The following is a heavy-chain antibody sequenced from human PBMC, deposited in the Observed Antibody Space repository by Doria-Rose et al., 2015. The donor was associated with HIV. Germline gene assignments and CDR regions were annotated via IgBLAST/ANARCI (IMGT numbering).Heavy chain of an antibody. Sequence: LTCSVSGGSITSSSYYWGWVRQPPGKGLEWIGSAHYSGTTYYNPSLKSRATISLDTSKNHFSLRLSSVTAADTAVYYCARHKRSGTSDLFDYWGQGTLVTVSS. CDR3: ARHKRSGTSDLFDY. D-gene: IGHD1-26*01. V-gene: IGHV4-39*01. J-gene: IGHJ4*02. CDR1: GGSITSSSYY. CDR2: AHYSGTT.